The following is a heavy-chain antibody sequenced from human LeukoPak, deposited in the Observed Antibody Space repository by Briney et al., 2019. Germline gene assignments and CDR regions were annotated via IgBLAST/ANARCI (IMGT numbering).Heavy chain of an antibody. CDR3: AKDYNYIIDY. J-gene: IGHJ4*02. CDR1: GYTFTSYG. Sequence: ASVKVSCKASGYTFTSYGISWLRQAPGQGLEWMGWISAYNGNTNYAQNFQGRVTMTTDTSTSTAYMELRSLTSDDTAVYYCAKDYNYIIDYWGQGTLVTVSS. CDR2: ISAYNGNT. V-gene: IGHV1-18*01. D-gene: IGHD5-24*01.